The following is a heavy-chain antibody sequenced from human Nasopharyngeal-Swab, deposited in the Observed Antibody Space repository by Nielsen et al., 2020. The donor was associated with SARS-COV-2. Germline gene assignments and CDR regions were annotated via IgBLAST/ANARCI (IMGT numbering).Heavy chain of an antibody. D-gene: IGHD3-10*01. CDR2: ISSSGSTI. J-gene: IGHJ4*02. CDR1: GFSFRSYE. V-gene: IGHV3-48*03. Sequence: GGSLRLSCAAFGFSFRSYEMNWVRQAPGKGLEWVSYISSSGSTIYYADSVKGRFTISRDNAKNSLYLQMNSLRAEDTAVYYCARVKARLLRGYFDYWGQGTLVTVSS. CDR3: ARVKARLLRGYFDY.